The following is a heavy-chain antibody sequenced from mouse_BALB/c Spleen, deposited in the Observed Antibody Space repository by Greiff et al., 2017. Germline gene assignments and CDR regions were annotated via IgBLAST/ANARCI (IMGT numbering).Heavy chain of an antibody. CDR2: ISSGGGST. Sequence: DVKLVESGGGLVKPGGSLKLSCAASGFAFSSYDMSWVRQTPEKRLEWVAYISSGGGSTYYPDTVKGRFTISRDNAKNTLYLQMSSLKSEDTAMYYCARHEYGNYVDYWGQGTTLTVSS. J-gene: IGHJ2*01. CDR1: GFAFSSYD. D-gene: IGHD2-10*02. CDR3: ARHEYGNYVDY. V-gene: IGHV5-12-1*01.